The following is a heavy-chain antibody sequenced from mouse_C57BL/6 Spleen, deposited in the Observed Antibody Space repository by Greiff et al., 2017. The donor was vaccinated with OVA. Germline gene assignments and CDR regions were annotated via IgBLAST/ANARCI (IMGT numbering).Heavy chain of an antibody. CDR3: ARVDSSGYPYYYAMDY. Sequence: EVKLMESGPGLVKPSQSLSLTCSVTGYSITSGYYWNWIRQFPGNKLEWMGYISYDGSNNYNPSLKNRISITRDTSKNQFFLKLNSVTTEDTATYYCARVDSSGYPYYYAMDYWGQGTSVTVSS. D-gene: IGHD3-2*02. CDR2: ISYDGSN. CDR1: GYSITSGYY. J-gene: IGHJ4*01. V-gene: IGHV3-6*01.